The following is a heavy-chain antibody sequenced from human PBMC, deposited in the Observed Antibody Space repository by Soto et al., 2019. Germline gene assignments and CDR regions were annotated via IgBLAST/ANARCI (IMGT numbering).Heavy chain of an antibody. J-gene: IGHJ4*02. D-gene: IGHD3-3*01. CDR3: TRRITIFGVDPGLDY. Sequence: QLQFQESGPGLVRPSETLSLTCTVSGGSVSSSTYYWTWIRQPPGKGLEWIGTMYSSGSIYYNTSRKSRVTIAIDRSQNQFSLKVRSVTAADTAVYYCTRRITIFGVDPGLDYWGQGTLVTVS. V-gene: IGHV4-39*01. CDR1: GGSVSSSTYY. CDR2: MYSSGSI.